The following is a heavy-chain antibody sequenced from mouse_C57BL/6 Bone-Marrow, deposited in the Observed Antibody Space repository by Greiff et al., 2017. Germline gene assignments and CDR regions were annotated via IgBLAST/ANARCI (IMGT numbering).Heavy chain of an antibody. CDR1: AYTFTSYW. V-gene: IGHV1-55*01. CDR2: IYPGSGSP. J-gene: IGHJ3*01. Sequence: VQLQQPGAELVKPGASLKLSCKPSAYTFTSYWITWVKQRPGQGLEWIGEIYPGSGSPNYNEKFKSKATLTVDTSSSTAYMQLSSLTSEDSAVYYCARGGWLLSYWGQGTLVTVSA. CDR3: ARGGWLLSY. D-gene: IGHD2-3*01.